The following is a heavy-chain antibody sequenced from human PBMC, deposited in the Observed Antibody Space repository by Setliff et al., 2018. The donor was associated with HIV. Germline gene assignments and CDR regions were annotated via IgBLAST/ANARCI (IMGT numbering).Heavy chain of an antibody. CDR2: ISSSGATK. CDR3: ARAGVELSYWYFDL. CDR1: GFTFSNYE. Sequence: HPGGSLRLSCAASGFTFSNYEMNWVRQAPGKGLEWVSYISSSGATKDYADSVKGRLTISRDNAKKSLYLQMNSLGVEDTAVYYCARAGVELSYWYFDLWGRGTLVTVSS. V-gene: IGHV3-48*03. D-gene: IGHD1-7*01. J-gene: IGHJ2*01.